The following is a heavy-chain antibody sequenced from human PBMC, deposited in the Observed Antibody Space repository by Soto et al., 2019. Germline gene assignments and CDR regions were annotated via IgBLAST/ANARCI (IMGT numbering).Heavy chain of an antibody. V-gene: IGHV5-51*01. J-gene: IGHJ6*02. CDR2: IHPGDSDT. D-gene: IGHD2-15*01. CDR3: ASRGRVVAASGGYYYYGMDV. CDR1: GYSFTSYW. Sequence: PGESLKISCKGSGYSFTSYWIGWVRQMPGKGLEWMGIIHPGDSDTRYSPSFQGQVIISADKSISTAYLQWSSLKASDTAMYYCASRGRVVAASGGYYYYGMDVWGQGTTVTVSS.